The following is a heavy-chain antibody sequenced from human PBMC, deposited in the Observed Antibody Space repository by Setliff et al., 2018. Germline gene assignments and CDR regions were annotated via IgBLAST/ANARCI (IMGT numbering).Heavy chain of an antibody. D-gene: IGHD6-13*01. CDR2: IYYSGTT. V-gene: IGHV4-59*01. CDR1: DVSISGYY. Sequence: PSETLSLTCTVSDVSISGYYWSWIRQPPGKGLEWIGHIYYSGTTNYNASLKNRVSISVDTSKNHFSLKLNSVTAADTAVYYCARVGSSSWYGGGFDIWGQGTMVTVSS. J-gene: IGHJ3*02. CDR3: ARVGSSSWYGGGFDI.